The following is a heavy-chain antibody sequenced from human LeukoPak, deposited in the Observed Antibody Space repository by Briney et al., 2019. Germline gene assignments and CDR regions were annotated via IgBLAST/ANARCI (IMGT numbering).Heavy chain of an antibody. D-gene: IGHD6-13*01. CDR3: ARDLAAAGPDGFDI. CDR2: IIPIFGTT. Sequence: TSVKVSCKASGGTFSSYAISWVRQAPGQGLEWMGGIIPIFGTTNYAQKFQGRVTITADESTSAAYMELNSLRSEDTAIYYCARDLAAAGPDGFDIWGQGTMVTVSS. J-gene: IGHJ3*02. CDR1: GGTFSSYA. V-gene: IGHV1-69*13.